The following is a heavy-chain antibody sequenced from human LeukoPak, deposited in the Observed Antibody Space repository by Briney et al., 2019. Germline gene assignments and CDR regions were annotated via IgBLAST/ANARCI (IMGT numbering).Heavy chain of an antibody. Sequence: SVKVSCRASGGTFSSYAISWVRQAPGQGLEWMGGIIPIFGTANYAQKFQGRVTITADESTSTAYMELSSLRSEDTAVYYCARCYDFWSGLYYFDYWGQGTLVTVSS. CDR3: ARCYDFWSGLYYFDY. D-gene: IGHD3-3*01. CDR2: IIPIFGTA. V-gene: IGHV1-69*13. CDR1: GGTFSSYA. J-gene: IGHJ4*02.